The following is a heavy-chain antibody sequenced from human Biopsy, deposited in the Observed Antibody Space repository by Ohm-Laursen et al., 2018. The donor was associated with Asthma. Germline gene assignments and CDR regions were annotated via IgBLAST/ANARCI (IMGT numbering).Heavy chain of an antibody. CDR3: VRFFAGAVYHNYVMDV. CDR1: GGSMSSSSYY. D-gene: IGHD3-3*01. CDR2: ITHSGRS. V-gene: IGHV4-39*07. Sequence: GTLSLTCTVSGGSMSSSSYYWGWIRQPPGKGLEWIGGITHSGRSNYNPSLKSRVTVSIDTSKRQFSLRLHSVTAADTAVYYCVRFFAGAVYHNYVMDVWGQGTTVTVSS. J-gene: IGHJ6*02.